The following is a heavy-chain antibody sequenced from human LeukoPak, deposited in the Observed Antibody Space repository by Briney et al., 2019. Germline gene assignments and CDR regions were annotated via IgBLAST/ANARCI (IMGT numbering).Heavy chain of an antibody. V-gene: IGHV3-30*04. CDR2: ISYDGTDK. Sequence: PGGSLRPSCAASGFIFSPYTMHWVRQAPGKGLEWVALISYDGTDKYYADSVKGRFTISRDNSKNTLYLQTNSLRTEDTAVYYCARGSIDWQAVAFDCWGQGTLVTVSS. D-gene: IGHD2-21*01. CDR1: GFIFSPYT. J-gene: IGHJ4*02. CDR3: ARGSIDWQAVAFDC.